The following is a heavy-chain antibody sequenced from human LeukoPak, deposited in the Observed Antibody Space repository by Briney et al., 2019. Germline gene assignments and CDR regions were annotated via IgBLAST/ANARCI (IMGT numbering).Heavy chain of an antibody. CDR3: ARADSNIAARRIGFDY. D-gene: IGHD6-6*01. CDR1: GFTFSSYS. Sequence: GRSLRLSCAASGFTFSSYSMNWVRQAPGKGLEWVSSISGSSSYIYYADSVKGRFTISRDNAKNSLYLQMNSLRAGDTALYYCARADSNIAARRIGFDYWGQGTLVTVSS. V-gene: IGHV3-21*01. CDR2: ISGSSSYI. J-gene: IGHJ4*02.